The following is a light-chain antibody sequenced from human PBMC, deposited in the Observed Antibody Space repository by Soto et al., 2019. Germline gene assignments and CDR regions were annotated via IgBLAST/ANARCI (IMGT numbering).Light chain of an antibody. Sequence: DIVMTQSPLSLPVTPGEPASISCRSSQSLLHSNGYNYLDWYLQKPGQSPHLLIYLGSNRASGVPDRFSGSGSGTDFTLKISSVAAEDVGVYYCMQALQTPLTFGGGTKVEIK. CDR1: QSLLHSNGYNY. CDR3: MQALQTPLT. V-gene: IGKV2-28*01. J-gene: IGKJ4*01. CDR2: LGS.